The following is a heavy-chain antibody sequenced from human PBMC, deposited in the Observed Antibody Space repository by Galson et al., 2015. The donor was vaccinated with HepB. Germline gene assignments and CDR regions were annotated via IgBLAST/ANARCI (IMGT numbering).Heavy chain of an antibody. CDR1: GYTFTSYY. Sequence: SVKVSCKASGYTFTSYYMFWVRQAPGQGLEWMGLVNPSGDSATYSQKFQGTVTMTRDTSTSTVYMELSSLRSEDTAVYYCASYSSTMAFDYWGQGTLVTVSS. CDR3: ASYSSTMAFDY. D-gene: IGHD2-2*01. J-gene: IGHJ4*02. V-gene: IGHV1-46*01. CDR2: VNPSGDSA.